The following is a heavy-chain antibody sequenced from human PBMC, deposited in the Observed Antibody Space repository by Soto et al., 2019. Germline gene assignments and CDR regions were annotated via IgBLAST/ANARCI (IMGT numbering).Heavy chain of an antibody. V-gene: IGHV5-51*01. Sequence: GESLKISCEGFGYTFTIHWIAWVRQTPGKGLEWMGIIYPSDSDTRYSPSFEGQVTISADKSISAAYLQWSSLKASDSAKYYCARLTTYYYDTSGYGMDVWGQGTTVTVSS. J-gene: IGHJ6*02. CDR3: ARLTTYYYDTSGYGMDV. CDR2: IYPSDSDT. CDR1: GYTFTIHW. D-gene: IGHD3-22*01.